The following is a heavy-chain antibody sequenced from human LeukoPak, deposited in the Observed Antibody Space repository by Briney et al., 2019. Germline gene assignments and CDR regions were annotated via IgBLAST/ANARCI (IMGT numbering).Heavy chain of an antibody. V-gene: IGHV3-7*03. J-gene: IGHJ5*02. Sequence: GGSRKLSCEPSGFTFSSYWMSWVPQAPGKGLEWVANIKTDGSEKYYVDSVKGRFTISRDNAKNSLYLQMNSLRAEDTAVYYCARDYTGYFPWGQGTLVIVSS. CDR2: IKTDGSEK. CDR3: ARDYTGYFP. D-gene: IGHD3-9*01. CDR1: GFTFSSYW.